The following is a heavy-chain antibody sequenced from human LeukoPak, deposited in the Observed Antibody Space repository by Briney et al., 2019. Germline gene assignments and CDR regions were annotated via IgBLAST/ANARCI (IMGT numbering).Heavy chain of an antibody. CDR1: GGTFSSYA. J-gene: IGHJ4*02. Sequence: EASVKVSCKASGGTFSSYAISWVRQAPGQGLEWMGGIIPIFGTASYAQKFQGRVTITTDESTSTAYMELSSLRSEDTAVYDCARDQLSYCTIGVCPAGYWGQGTLVTVSS. V-gene: IGHV1-69*05. D-gene: IGHD2-8*01. CDR3: ARDQLSYCTIGVCPAGY. CDR2: IIPIFGTA.